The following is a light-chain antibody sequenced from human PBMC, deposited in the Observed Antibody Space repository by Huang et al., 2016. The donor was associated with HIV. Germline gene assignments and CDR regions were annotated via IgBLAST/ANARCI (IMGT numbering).Light chain of an antibody. V-gene: IGKV3-15*01. Sequence: EIVMTQSPATLSVSPGERATLSCRASQSVSSNLAWYQQKPGQAPRLLIDGASTRAPGIPARFSGSGSGTEFTLTISSLQSEDFAVYYCQQYNNWPPFTFGPGTKVDIK. CDR2: GAS. CDR1: QSVSSN. J-gene: IGKJ3*01. CDR3: QQYNNWPPFT.